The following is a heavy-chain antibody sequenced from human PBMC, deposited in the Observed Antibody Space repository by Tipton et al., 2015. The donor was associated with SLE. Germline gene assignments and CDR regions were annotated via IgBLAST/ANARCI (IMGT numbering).Heavy chain of an antibody. CDR1: GFTFGDYN. D-gene: IGHD3-10*01. V-gene: IGHV3-49*04. CDR3: THYRGRY. J-gene: IGHJ4*02. CDR2: IRSKLYGGTP. Sequence: QLVQSGGGLVQPGRSLRVSCTASGFTFGDYNMNWVRQAPGKGLEWVGFIRSKLYGGTPEYAASVKGRFTFSRDDSKSIAYLQMNSLKTEGTAVYYCTHYRGRYWGQGTLVTVSS.